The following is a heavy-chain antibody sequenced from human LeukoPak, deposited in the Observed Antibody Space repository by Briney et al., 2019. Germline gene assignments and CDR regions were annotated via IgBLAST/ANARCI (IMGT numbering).Heavy chain of an antibody. Sequence: PSETLSLTWTISAGSLTNYYWGWIRQPPGKGLEWIGYVFYRGTTNYNPSLKSRVTISADTSKNQFSLKLSSVTAADTAVYYCARIVSSGFSDYWGQGTLVAVSS. V-gene: IGHV4-59*01. D-gene: IGHD3-22*01. CDR3: ARIVSSGFSDY. CDR1: AGSLTNYY. J-gene: IGHJ4*02. CDR2: VFYRGTT.